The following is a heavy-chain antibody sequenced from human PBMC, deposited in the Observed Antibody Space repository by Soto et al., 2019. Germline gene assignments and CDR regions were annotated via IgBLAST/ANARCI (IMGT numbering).Heavy chain of an antibody. Sequence: EVQLVESGGGLVQPGGSLRLSCAASGFTFSSYWMSWVRQAPVKGLEWVGNIKQDGSEKNYVDFMEGRFTISRDNAENSLYLQMNSLRPEDTAVYYCARIASAGRGWDVWGQGTTVVVSS. D-gene: IGHD6-13*01. V-gene: IGHV3-7*01. CDR1: GFTFSSYW. CDR3: ARIASAGRGWDV. J-gene: IGHJ6*02. CDR2: IKQDGSEK.